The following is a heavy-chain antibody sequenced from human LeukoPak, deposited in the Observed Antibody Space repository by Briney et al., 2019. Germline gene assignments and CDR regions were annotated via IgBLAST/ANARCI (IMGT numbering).Heavy chain of an antibody. CDR3: TRSPAVPGFVSVDY. Sequence: GGSLRLSCEASGFTFSSYWMSWVRQAPGKGLEWVANIKTDGSEKYYVDSVKGRFTISRDNAKNSLYLEMNSLRAEDTAVYYCTRSPAVPGFVSVDYWGQGTLVTVSS. J-gene: IGHJ4*02. CDR2: IKTDGSEK. V-gene: IGHV3-7*01. CDR1: GFTFSSYW. D-gene: IGHD6-19*01.